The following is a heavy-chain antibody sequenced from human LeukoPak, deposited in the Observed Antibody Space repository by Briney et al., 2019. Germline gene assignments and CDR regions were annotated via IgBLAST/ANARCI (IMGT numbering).Heavy chain of an antibody. D-gene: IGHD2-8*02. V-gene: IGHV1-2*02. J-gene: IGHJ4*02. CDR3: AREPPRTGGFDY. Sequence: ASVKVSCKASGYTFTGYYMHWVRQAPGQGLEWMGWMYPNSGGTGYAQNFQGRVTMTWDTSITTAYMVLSRLTSDDTAVYYCAREPPRTGGFDYWGQGSLVTVSS. CDR2: MYPNSGGT. CDR1: GYTFTGYY.